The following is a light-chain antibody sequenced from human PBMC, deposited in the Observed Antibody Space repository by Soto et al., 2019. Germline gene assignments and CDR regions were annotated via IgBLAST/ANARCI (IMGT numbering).Light chain of an antibody. J-gene: IGKJ5*01. CDR2: DAS. CDR3: HHRINWPPIT. CDR1: LSVSSY. Sequence: VVLTQSPATLSLSPGERATLSCRASLSVSSYLAWYQQKPGQAPRLLIYDASNRATGIPARFSGGGSGTDFTLTISSLEPEAFAVYYCHHRINWPPITFGQGTRLEMK. V-gene: IGKV3-11*01.